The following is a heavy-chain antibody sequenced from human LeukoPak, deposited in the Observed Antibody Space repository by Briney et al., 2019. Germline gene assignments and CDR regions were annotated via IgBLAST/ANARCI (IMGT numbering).Heavy chain of an antibody. Sequence: GESLKISCKGSGYSFTSYWIGWVRQMPGKGLEWMGIIWPGDSDTRYSPSFQGQVTISADKSISTAYLQWSSLRASDSAMFCCARLASSSSRSVDYWGQGTLVTVSS. CDR2: IWPGDSDT. J-gene: IGHJ4*02. CDR3: ARLASSSSRSVDY. CDR1: GYSFTSYW. D-gene: IGHD6-6*01. V-gene: IGHV5-51*01.